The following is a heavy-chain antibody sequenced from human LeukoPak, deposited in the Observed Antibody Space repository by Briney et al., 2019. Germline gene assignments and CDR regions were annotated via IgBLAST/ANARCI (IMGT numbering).Heavy chain of an antibody. CDR1: GFTFSSYS. V-gene: IGHV3-21*01. D-gene: IGHD4-17*01. CDR2: ISSSSSYI. J-gene: IGHJ3*02. Sequence: GGSLRLSCAASGFTFSSYSMNWVRQAPGKGLEWVSSISSSSSYIYYADSVKGRFTISRDNAKNSLYPQMNSLRAEDTAVYYCARDRDYGDNDAFDISGQGTMVTVSS. CDR3: ARDRDYGDNDAFDI.